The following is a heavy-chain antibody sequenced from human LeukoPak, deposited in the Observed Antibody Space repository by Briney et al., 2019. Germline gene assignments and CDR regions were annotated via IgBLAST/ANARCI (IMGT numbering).Heavy chain of an antibody. J-gene: IGHJ2*01. CDR3: ARDKGTEGLLPRGDWYFDL. V-gene: IGHV3-48*03. D-gene: IGHD3-3*01. CDR1: GFMFNNYA. CDR2: ISSSGTTV. Sequence: GGSLRLSCAASGFMFNNYAMNWVRQAPGKGLEWVSLISSSGTTVSYADSVKGRFTISRDNAKNSLFLQMNSLRAEDTAVYYCARDKGTEGLLPRGDWYFDLWGRGTLVTVSS.